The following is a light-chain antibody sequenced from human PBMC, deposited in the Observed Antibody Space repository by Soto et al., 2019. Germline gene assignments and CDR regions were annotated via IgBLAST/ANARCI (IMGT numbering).Light chain of an antibody. J-gene: IGKJ1*01. CDR3: QQYGSSGT. V-gene: IGKV3-20*01. CDR1: QSISTY. CDR2: GAS. Sequence: EILLTQSPVALSLSPGQRATLSCRASQSISTYLAWYQVKPGQAPRLLIYGASTRATGIPARFSGSGSGTDFTLTISRLEPEDFAVYYCQQYGSSGTFGQGTKVDIK.